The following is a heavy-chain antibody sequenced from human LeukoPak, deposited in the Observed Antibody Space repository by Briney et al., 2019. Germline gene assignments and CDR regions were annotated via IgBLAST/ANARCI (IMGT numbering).Heavy chain of an antibody. Sequence: GGSLRLSFAASGFTFSSYGMHWVRQAPGTGLEWVAFIRSDGSNKNYADSVKGRFTISRDNSKNTLYLQMNSLRAGDTAVYYCARAGPPHLYYYDSSGGLTLDLQHWGQGTLVTVSS. V-gene: IGHV3-30*02. CDR2: IRSDGSNK. J-gene: IGHJ1*01. CDR3: ARAGPPHLYYYDSSGGLTLDLQH. D-gene: IGHD3-22*01. CDR1: GFTFSSYG.